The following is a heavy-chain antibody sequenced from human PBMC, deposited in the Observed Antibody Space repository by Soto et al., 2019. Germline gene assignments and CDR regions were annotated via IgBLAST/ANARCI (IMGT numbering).Heavy chain of an antibody. J-gene: IGHJ6*02. Sequence: QVQLVQSGAEVKKPGSSVKVSCKASGGTFSSYAISWVRQAPGQGLEWMGGIIPIFGTANYAQKFQGRVTITADESTSTAYMGRSSLRSEDTAVYYCARVGGDDYVWGSYRSRDYYGMDVWGQGTTVTVSS. CDR3: ARVGGDDYVWGSYRSRDYYGMDV. CDR1: GGTFSSYA. D-gene: IGHD3-16*02. V-gene: IGHV1-69*01. CDR2: IIPIFGTA.